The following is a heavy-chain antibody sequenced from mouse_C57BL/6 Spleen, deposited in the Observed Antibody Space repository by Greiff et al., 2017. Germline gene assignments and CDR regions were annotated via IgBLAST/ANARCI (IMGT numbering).Heavy chain of an antibody. CDR3: AREGLRNFDY. CDR1: GYTFTSYW. Sequence: VQLQQSGAELVKPGASVKLSCKASGYTFTSYWMHWVKQRPGQGLEWIGMIHPNSGSTNYHEKFKGKATLTVDKSASTAYMQLSSLTSEDSAVYYCAREGLRNFDYWGKGTTLTVSS. J-gene: IGHJ2*01. CDR2: IHPNSGST. D-gene: IGHD2-4*01. V-gene: IGHV1-64*01.